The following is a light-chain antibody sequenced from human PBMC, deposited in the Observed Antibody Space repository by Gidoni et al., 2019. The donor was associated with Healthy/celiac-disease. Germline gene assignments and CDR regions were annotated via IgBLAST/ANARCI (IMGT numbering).Light chain of an antibody. J-gene: IGKJ1*01. V-gene: IGKV4-1*01. CDR3: QKYYSTPWT. Sequence: DIVLTQSPDSLAVSLGERATINCKSSQSVLYSANNKNYLAWYQQKPGQPPNPRIYWASTRESGVPDRFSGSGSGTDFTLTISSLQAEDVAVYYCQKYYSTPWTFXXXTKVEIK. CDR2: WAS. CDR1: QSVLYSANNKNY.